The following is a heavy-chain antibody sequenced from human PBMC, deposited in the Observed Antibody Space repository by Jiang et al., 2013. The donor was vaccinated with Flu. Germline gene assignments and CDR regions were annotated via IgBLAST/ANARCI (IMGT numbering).Heavy chain of an antibody. J-gene: IGHJ5*02. V-gene: IGHV5-51*01. CDR3: ARTDCSSTSCYHYNNWFDP. D-gene: IGHD2-2*01. CDR2: IYPGDSDT. Sequence: EVKKPGESLKISCKGSGYSFTSYWIGWVRQMPGKGLEWMGIIYPGDSDTRYSPSFQGQVTISADKSISTAYLQWSSLKAPDTAMYYCARTDCSSTSCYHYNNWFDPWGQGTLVTVSS. CDR1: GYSFTSYW.